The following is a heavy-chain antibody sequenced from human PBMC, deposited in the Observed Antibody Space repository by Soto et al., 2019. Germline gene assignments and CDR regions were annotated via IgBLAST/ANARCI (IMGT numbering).Heavy chain of an antibody. CDR1: GYNFGSYT. CDR2: ISPYNGHT. V-gene: IGHV1-18*04. D-gene: IGHD3-3*01. CDR3: AREDFGRSCHTRLCPKSTDP. J-gene: IGHJ5*02. Sequence: DSVKVSCKASGYNFGSYTITCVRQAPGQGLEWLGWISPYNGHTKYAQRFQGRVAMTTDTSTDTAYLEMTRLRSDDTAVYYCAREDFGRSCHTRLCPKSTDPSGQGTPVTVST.